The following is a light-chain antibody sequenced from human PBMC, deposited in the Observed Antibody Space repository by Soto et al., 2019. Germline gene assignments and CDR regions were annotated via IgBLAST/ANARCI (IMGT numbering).Light chain of an antibody. CDR3: QQYGSSLYT. V-gene: IGKV3-11*01. CDR2: DAS. Sequence: EILLTQSPGTLSLSPGERATLSCRASQSVSSYLAWYQQIPGQAPRLLIYDASTRATGIPARFSGSGSGTDFTLTISSLEPEDFAVYYCQQYGSSLYTFGQGTKLEIK. CDR1: QSVSSY. J-gene: IGKJ2*01.